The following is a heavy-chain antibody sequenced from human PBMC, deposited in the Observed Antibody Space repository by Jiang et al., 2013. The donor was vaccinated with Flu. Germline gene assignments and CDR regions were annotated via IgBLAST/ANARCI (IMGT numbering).Heavy chain of an antibody. CDR1: GDSVSSYTAA. J-gene: IGHJ4*02. V-gene: IGHV6-1*01. CDR2: TYYRSKWYN. CDR3: ARDGPSGWSNPNYYFDY. D-gene: IGHD6-19*01. Sequence: QTLSLTCAISGDSVSSYTAAWNWIRQSPARGLEWLGRTYYRSKWYNDYAVSVKSRITINPDTSKNQFSLQLNSVTPEDTAVYYCARDGPSGWSNPNYYFDYWGQGTLVTVSS.